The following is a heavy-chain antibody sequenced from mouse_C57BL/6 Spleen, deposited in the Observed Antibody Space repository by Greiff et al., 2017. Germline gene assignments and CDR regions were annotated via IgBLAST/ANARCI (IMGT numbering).Heavy chain of an antibody. CDR2: INPSTGGT. V-gene: IGHV1-42*01. CDR3: AKGGDYAMDY. Sequence: VQLKESGPELVKPGASVKISCKASGYSFTGYYMNWVKQSPEKSLEWIGEINPSTGGTTYNQKFKAKATLTVDKSSSTAYMQLKSLTSEDSAVYYCAKGGDYAMDYWGQGTSVTVSA. J-gene: IGHJ4*01. CDR1: GYSFTGYY.